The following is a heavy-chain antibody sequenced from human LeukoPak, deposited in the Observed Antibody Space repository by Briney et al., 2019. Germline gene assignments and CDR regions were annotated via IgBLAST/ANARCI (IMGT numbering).Heavy chain of an antibody. D-gene: IGHD3-3*01. V-gene: IGHV4-59*01. CDR3: ARINDFWSGYFHHDY. CDR1: GGSISSYY. Sequence: SETLSLTCTVSGGSISSYYRSWIRQPPGKGLEWIGYIYYSGSTNYNPSLKSRVTISVDTSKNQFSLKLSSVTAADTAVYYCARINDFWSGYFHHDYWGQGTLVTVSS. J-gene: IGHJ4*02. CDR2: IYYSGST.